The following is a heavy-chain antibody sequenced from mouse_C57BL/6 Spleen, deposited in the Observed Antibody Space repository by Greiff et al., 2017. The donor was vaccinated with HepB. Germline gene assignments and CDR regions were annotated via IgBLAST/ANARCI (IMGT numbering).Heavy chain of an antibody. Sequence: EVQVVESGEGLVKPGGSLKLSCAASGFTFSSYAMSWVRQTPEKRLEWVAYISSGGDYIYYADTVKGRFTISRDNARNTLYLQMSSLKSEDTAMYYCTREDYYGSSGAYWGQGTLVTVSA. V-gene: IGHV5-9-1*02. CDR1: GFTFSSYA. CDR3: TREDYYGSSGAY. D-gene: IGHD1-1*01. CDR2: ISSGGDYI. J-gene: IGHJ3*01.